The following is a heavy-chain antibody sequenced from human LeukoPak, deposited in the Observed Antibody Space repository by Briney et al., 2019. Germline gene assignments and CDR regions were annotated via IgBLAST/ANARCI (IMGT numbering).Heavy chain of an antibody. D-gene: IGHD5-24*01. Sequence: GASLRLSCAASGFTFSSYAMSWVRQAPGKGLEWVSAISGSGGSTYYADSVKGRFTISRDNSKNTLYLQMNSLRAEDTAVYYCAKVRTRDGYNYRYYGMDVWGQGTTVTVSS. V-gene: IGHV3-23*01. CDR3: AKVRTRDGYNYRYYGMDV. CDR2: ISGSGGST. J-gene: IGHJ6*02. CDR1: GFTFSSYA.